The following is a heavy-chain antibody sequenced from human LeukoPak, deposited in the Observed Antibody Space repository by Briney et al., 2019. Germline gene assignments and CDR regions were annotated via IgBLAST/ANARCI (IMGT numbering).Heavy chain of an antibody. D-gene: IGHD3-10*01. V-gene: IGHV3-30*19. CDR3: VRERIRGAFDI. CDR2: VSYDGTSQ. Sequence: GGSLRLSCAASGFTFSNHGMHWVRQAPGKGLEWVAVVSYDGTSQYYGDSVKGRVTISRDNSKNTLYLQMNSLRVDDTSIYYCVRERIRGAFDIWGQGTMVTVSS. CDR1: GFTFSNHG. J-gene: IGHJ3*02.